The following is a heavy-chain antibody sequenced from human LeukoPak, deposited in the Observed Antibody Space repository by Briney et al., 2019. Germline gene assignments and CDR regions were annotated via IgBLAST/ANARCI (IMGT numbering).Heavy chain of an antibody. CDR2: MNPNSGNT. D-gene: IGHD4/OR15-4a*01. CDR3: ARGAGNMVQKKGRPPYFDY. J-gene: IGHJ4*02. Sequence: ASVKVSCKASGYTFTSYDINWVRQATGQGLEWMGWMNPNSGNTGYAQKFQGRVTMTRNTSISTAYMELSSLRSEDTAVYYCARGAGNMVQKKGRPPYFDYWGQGTLVTVSS. CDR1: GYTFTSYD. V-gene: IGHV1-8*01.